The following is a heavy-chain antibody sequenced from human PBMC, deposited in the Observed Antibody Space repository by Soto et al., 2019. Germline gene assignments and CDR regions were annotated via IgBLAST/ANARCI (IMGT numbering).Heavy chain of an antibody. CDR1: GFTFSSYS. J-gene: IGHJ5*02. V-gene: IGHV3-21*01. CDR3: ARDQEPTTLGGAALLFDP. Sequence: GGSLRLSCAASGFTFSSYSMNWVRQAPGKGLEWVSSISSSSSYIYYADSVKGRFTISRDNAKNSLFLQMNSLRAEDTAVYYCARDQEPTTLGGAALLFDPWGQGTLVTVSS. CDR2: ISSSSSYI. D-gene: IGHD3-3*01.